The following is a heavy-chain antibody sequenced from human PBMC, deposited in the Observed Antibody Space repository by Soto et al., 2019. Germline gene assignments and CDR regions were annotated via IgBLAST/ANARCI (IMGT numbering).Heavy chain of an antibody. V-gene: IGHV1-69*13. CDR3: ASHKYDNWNYFLRPDY. D-gene: IGHD1-7*01. CDR1: GGTFSSYA. CDR2: IIPIFGTA. J-gene: IGHJ4*02. Sequence: SVKVSCKASGGTFSSYAISWVRQAPGQGLEWMGGIIPIFGTANYAQKFQGRVTITADESTSTAYMELSSLRSEDTAVYYCASHKYDNWNYFLRPDYWGQGTLVTVSS.